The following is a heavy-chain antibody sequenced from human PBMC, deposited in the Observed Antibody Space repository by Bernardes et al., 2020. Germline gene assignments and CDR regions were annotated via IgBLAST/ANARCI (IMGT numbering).Heavy chain of an antibody. CDR3: ARGYCSSTTCPGLDYFSFMDV. CDR2: ISNNGDST. J-gene: IGHJ6*03. D-gene: IGHD2-2*01. CDR1: GFTFSRSA. V-gene: IGHV3-64*02. Sequence: GGSLRLSCAGSGFTFSRSAMYWVRQAPGKGLEYVSGISNNGDSTYYADSVKGRFTISRDNSKNTLYLQMGSLRPEDMAVYFCARGYCSSTTCPGLDYFSFMDVWGKGTTVTVS.